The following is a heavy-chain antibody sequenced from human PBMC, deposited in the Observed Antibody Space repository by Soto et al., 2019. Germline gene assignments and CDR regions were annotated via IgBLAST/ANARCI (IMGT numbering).Heavy chain of an antibody. V-gene: IGHV4-59*01. D-gene: IGHD7-27*01. CDR1: GGSISSYY. CDR3: ARRELRLTGED. J-gene: IGHJ4*02. CDR2: IYYSGST. Sequence: SETLSLTCTVSGGSISSYYWSWIRQPPGKGLEWIGYIYYSGSTNYNPSLKSRVTISVDTSKNQFSLKLSSVTAADTAVYYCARRELRLTGEDWGQGTLVTVSS.